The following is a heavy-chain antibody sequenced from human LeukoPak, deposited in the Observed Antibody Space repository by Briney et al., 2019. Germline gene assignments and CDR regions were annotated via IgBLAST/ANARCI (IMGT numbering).Heavy chain of an antibody. CDR1: GYTFTSYD. Sequence: ASVKVSCKASGYTFTSYDINWVRQATGQGLEWMGWMNPNSGNTGYAQKFQGRVTMTRNTSISTAYMELSSLRSEDTAMYYCARGGNWNDDDYYYYMDVWGKGTTVTVSS. D-gene: IGHD1-1*01. J-gene: IGHJ6*03. V-gene: IGHV1-8*01. CDR3: ARGGNWNDDDYYYYMDV. CDR2: MNPNSGNT.